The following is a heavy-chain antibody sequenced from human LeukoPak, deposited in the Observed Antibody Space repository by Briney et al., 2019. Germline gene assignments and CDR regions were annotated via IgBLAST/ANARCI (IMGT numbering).Heavy chain of an antibody. CDR2: IYSGGNT. CDR1: EFTVSTNY. D-gene: IGHD6-13*01. J-gene: IGHJ2*01. V-gene: IGHV3-66*01. Sequence: GGSLRLSCAASEFTVSTNYMSWVRQAPGKGLEWVSVIYSGGNTYYADSVKGRFTISRDNSKNTVYLLMNSLRAEDTAVYYCARDPGSSWYQYFDLWGRGTLVTASS. CDR3: ARDPGSSWYQYFDL.